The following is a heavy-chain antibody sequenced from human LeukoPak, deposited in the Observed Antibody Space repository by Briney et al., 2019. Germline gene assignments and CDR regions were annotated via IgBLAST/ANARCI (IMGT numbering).Heavy chain of an antibody. CDR3: ARGRNGYNSGDAFDI. V-gene: IGHV3-53*01. Sequence: GGSLRLSCTVFGFTVSSNYMSWVHQAPGKGLEWVSVIYSGGDTYYADSVKGRFTISRDNSKNTVYLQMDGLRAEDTAVYYCARGRNGYNSGDAFDIWGQGTMVIVSS. D-gene: IGHD5-24*01. CDR1: GFTVSSNY. J-gene: IGHJ3*02. CDR2: IYSGGDT.